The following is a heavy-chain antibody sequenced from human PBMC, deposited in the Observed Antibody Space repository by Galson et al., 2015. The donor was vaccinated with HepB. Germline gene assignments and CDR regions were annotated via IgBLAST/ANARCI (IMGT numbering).Heavy chain of an antibody. Sequence: SLRLSCAASGFTFSSYAMHWVRQAPGKGLEWVAVISYDGSNKYYADSVKGRFTISRDNSKNTLYLQMNSLGAEDTAVYYCARDPFPFGVAPWWGAFDIWGQGTMVTVSS. CDR3: ARDPFPFGVAPWWGAFDI. CDR2: ISYDGSNK. J-gene: IGHJ3*02. V-gene: IGHV3-30-3*01. CDR1: GFTFSSYA. D-gene: IGHD3-3*01.